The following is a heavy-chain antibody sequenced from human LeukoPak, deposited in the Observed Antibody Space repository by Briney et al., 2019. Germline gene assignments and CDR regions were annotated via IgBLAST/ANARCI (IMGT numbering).Heavy chain of an antibody. CDR3: AELGITMIGGV. V-gene: IGHV3-48*03. D-gene: IGHD3-10*02. J-gene: IGHJ6*04. CDR1: GFIFNNYE. CDR2: ISSSGSTI. Sequence: GGSLRLSCVASGFIFNNYEMNWVRQAPGKGLEWVSYISSSGSTIYYADSVKGRFTISRDNAKNSLYLQMNSLRAEDTAVYYCAELGITMIGGVWGKGTTVTISS.